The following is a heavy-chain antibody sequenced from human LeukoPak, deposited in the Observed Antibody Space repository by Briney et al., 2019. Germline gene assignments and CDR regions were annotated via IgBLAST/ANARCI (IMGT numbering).Heavy chain of an antibody. J-gene: IGHJ4*02. CDR1: GYTFTAYY. Sequence: RASVKVSCNSSGYTFTAYYIHWVRQVPGHGLEWMGWINPNGGGTNYAQKFQGRVSLARDTSISTAYMELSGLTSDDTALYYCARGFRGSTFSYWGQGTLVTVSS. CDR2: INPNGGGT. CDR3: ARGFRGSTFSY. V-gene: IGHV1-2*02. D-gene: IGHD2-15*01.